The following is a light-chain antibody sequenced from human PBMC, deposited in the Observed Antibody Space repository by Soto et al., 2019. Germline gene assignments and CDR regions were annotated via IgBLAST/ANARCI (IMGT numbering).Light chain of an antibody. CDR1: QSMSGY. Sequence: EIVLTQSPSTLSASPGNRATLSCRASQSMSGYLAWYQHKPGKAPKLLIHYASTWATGIPPRFSGSGSGTDFTLTITSLEPEDFAVYYCQQRSSWPSTFGGGTKVEI. CDR2: YAS. J-gene: IGKJ4*01. V-gene: IGKV3-11*01. CDR3: QQRSSWPST.